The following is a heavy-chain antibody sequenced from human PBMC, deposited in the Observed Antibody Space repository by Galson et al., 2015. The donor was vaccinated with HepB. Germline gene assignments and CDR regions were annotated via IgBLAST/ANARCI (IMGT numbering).Heavy chain of an antibody. V-gene: IGHV3-53*04. CDR1: GFTVSSNY. Sequence: SLRLSCAASGFTVSSNYMSWVRQAPGKGLEWVSIIYSGTSTYYADSVRGRFTISRHNFKNTLYLQMNSLRAEATAVYYCARGPRYYYASSGPGYSGYWGQGTLVTVSS. CDR3: ARGPRYYYASSGPGYSGY. CDR2: IYSGTST. J-gene: IGHJ4*02. D-gene: IGHD3-22*01.